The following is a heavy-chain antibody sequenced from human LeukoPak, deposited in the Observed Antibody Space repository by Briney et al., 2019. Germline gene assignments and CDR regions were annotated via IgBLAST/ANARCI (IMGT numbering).Heavy chain of an antibody. Sequence: PGGSLRLSCAASGFTFSSYSMNWVRQAPGKGLEWVSSISSSSSYIYYADSVKGRFAISRDNSKNTLYLQMNSLRAEDTAVYYCAKDMATYYYDSSGLGPPTPLDYWGQGTLVTVSS. CDR2: ISSSSSYI. CDR1: GFTFSSYS. V-gene: IGHV3-21*04. CDR3: AKDMATYYYDSSGLGPPTPLDY. D-gene: IGHD3-22*01. J-gene: IGHJ4*02.